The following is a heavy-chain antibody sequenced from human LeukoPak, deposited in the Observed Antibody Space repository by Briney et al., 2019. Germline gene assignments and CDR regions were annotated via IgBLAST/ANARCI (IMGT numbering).Heavy chain of an antibody. V-gene: IGHV3-11*04. Sequence: GGSLRLSCAASGFTFSDYYMSWIRQAPGKGLEWISYISSSGSTIYYADSVKGRFTISRDNSKNTLYLQMNSLRAEDTAVYYCAKESAVSYYFDYWGQGTLVTVSS. D-gene: IGHD3-10*01. CDR1: GFTFSDYY. J-gene: IGHJ4*02. CDR3: AKESAVSYYFDY. CDR2: ISSSGSTI.